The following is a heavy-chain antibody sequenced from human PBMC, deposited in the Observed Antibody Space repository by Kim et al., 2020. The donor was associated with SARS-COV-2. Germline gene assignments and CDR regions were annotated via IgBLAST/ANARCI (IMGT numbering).Heavy chain of an antibody. J-gene: IGHJ4*02. Sequence: SETLSLTCTVSGGSISSYYWSWIRQPPGKGLEWIGYINYSGSTNYNPSLKSRVTISVDTSKNQFSLKLSSVTAADTAVYYCARGSSGYSGNWGQGTLVTVSS. CDR2: INYSGST. CDR1: GGSISSYY. V-gene: IGHV4-59*01. CDR3: ARGSSGYSGN. D-gene: IGHD3-22*01.